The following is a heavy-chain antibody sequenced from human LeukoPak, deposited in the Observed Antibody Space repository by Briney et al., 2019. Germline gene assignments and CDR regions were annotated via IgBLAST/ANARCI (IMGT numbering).Heavy chain of an antibody. J-gene: IGHJ4*02. CDR1: GGTFSSYA. CDR2: IIPIFGTA. D-gene: IGHD3-22*01. V-gene: IGHV1-69*06. CDR3: ARDLSLYDSSGYYSYYLDY. Sequence: SVKVSCKASGGTFSSYAISWVRQAPGQGLEWMGRIIPIFGTANYAQKLQGRVTITADKSTSTAYMELSSLRSEDTAVYYCARDLSLYDSSGYYSYYLDYWGQGTLVTVSS.